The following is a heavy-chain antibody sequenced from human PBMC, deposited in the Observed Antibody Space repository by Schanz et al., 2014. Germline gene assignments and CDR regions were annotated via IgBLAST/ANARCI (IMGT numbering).Heavy chain of an antibody. CDR2: ISAYNGNT. CDR3: ARGGYSSGWYDRDIAHFDY. CDR1: GYTFTAYG. J-gene: IGHJ4*02. V-gene: IGHV1-18*01. Sequence: QVQLVQSWAEVKGPGASVKVSCQTSGYTFTAYGINWVRQAPGQGLEWMGWISAYNGNTNYAQKLQGRVTMTTDTSTSTAYMELRSLRSDDTAVYYCARGGYSSGWYDRDIAHFDYWGQGTLVTVSS. D-gene: IGHD6-19*01.